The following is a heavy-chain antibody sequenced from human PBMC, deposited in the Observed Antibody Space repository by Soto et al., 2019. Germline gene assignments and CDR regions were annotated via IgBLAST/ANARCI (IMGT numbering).Heavy chain of an antibody. Sequence: QVQLQESGPGLVKPSQTLSLTCTVSGGSISSGGYYWSWIRQHPGKGLEWIGYIYYSGSTYYNPSLQSRVTKSVDTSKNQFSLQLSSVTAADTAVYYCARGQQWLVRFDYWGQGTLVTVSS. D-gene: IGHD6-19*01. CDR1: GGSISSGGYY. CDR2: IYYSGST. V-gene: IGHV4-31*03. CDR3: ARGQQWLVRFDY. J-gene: IGHJ4*02.